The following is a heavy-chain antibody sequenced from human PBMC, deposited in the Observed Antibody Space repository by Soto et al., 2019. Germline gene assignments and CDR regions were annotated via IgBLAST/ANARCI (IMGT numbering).Heavy chain of an antibody. CDR1: GFTFSPYW. V-gene: IGHV3-74*01. CDR2: INPDGSST. CDR3: GRGGSNSPNGMDV. D-gene: IGHD4-4*01. Sequence: EVQLAESGGGLVQPGGSLRLSCAASGFTFSPYWMHWVRQAPGKGLVCVSRINPDGSSTNYADSVKGRFTISRDNAKHTLYLQMNRLIAEDTAVYYCGRGGSNSPNGMDVWGQGTTVTVSS. J-gene: IGHJ6*02.